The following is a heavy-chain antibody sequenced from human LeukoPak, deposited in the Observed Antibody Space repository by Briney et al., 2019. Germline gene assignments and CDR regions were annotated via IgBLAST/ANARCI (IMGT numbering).Heavy chain of an antibody. V-gene: IGHV4-34*01. J-gene: IGHJ4*02. CDR3: ARAEYSTLFDY. CDR2: INHSGST. D-gene: IGHD6-6*01. CDR1: GGSFSGYY. Sequence: SETLSLTCAVYGGSFSGYYWSWIRQSPGKGLEWIGEINHSGSTNYNPSLKSRVTISVDTSKNQFSLKVSSVTAADTAVYYCARAEYSTLFDYWGQGTLVTVSS.